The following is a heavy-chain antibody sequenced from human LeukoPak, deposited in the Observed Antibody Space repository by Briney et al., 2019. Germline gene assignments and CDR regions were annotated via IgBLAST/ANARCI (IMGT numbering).Heavy chain of an antibody. D-gene: IGHD3-10*01. CDR3: AGGYGSGSYYSQDY. J-gene: IGHJ4*02. CDR1: GFTFSSYG. Sequence: GGSLRLSCAASGFTFSSYGMHWIRQAPGKGLEWVAFIRYDGSNKYYADSVKGRFTISRDNSKNTLYLQMNSLRAEDTAVYYCAGGYGSGSYYSQDYWGQGTLVTVSS. V-gene: IGHV3-30*02. CDR2: IRYDGSNK.